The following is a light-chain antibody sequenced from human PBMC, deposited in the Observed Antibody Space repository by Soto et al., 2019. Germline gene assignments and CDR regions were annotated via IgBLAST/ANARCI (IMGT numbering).Light chain of an antibody. V-gene: IGKV1-5*01. CDR1: QSISSW. Sequence: DIQMTQSPSTLSASVGDRVTITCWASQSISSWLAWYQQKPGKAPKLLIYDASSLESGVPSRFSGSGSGTEFTLTISSLQPDDFATYYCQQYNSYSTFGKGTKVEIK. CDR3: QQYNSYST. CDR2: DAS. J-gene: IGKJ1*01.